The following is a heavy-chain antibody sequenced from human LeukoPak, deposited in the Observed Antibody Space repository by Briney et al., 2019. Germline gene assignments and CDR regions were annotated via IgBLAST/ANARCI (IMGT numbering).Heavy chain of an antibody. CDR1: GYTFTKSY. J-gene: IGHJ3*02. CDR3: ARIRDGYNDAYDI. Sequence: ASVKVSCKAPGYTFTKSYIHWVRQAPGQRLEWMGLINPGGDNTKYAQNFQGRVTMTSDTSARTVYMELSSLRSEDTAIYYCARIRDGYNDAYDIWGQGTVVTVPS. CDR2: INPGGDNT. D-gene: IGHD5-24*01. V-gene: IGHV1-46*01.